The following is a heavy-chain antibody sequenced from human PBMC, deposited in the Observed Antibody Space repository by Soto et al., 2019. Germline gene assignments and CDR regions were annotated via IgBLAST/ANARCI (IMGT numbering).Heavy chain of an antibody. V-gene: IGHV3-23*01. CDR3: AKDMELVGATGLDY. CDR2: ISGSGGST. CDR1: GFTFSSFA. D-gene: IGHD1-26*01. J-gene: IGHJ4*02. Sequence: GGSLRLSCAASGFTFSSFAMSWVRQAPGKGLEWVSAISGSGGSTYYADSVKGRFTISRDNSKNTLYLQMNSLRAEDTAVYYCAKDMELVGATGLDYWGQGTLVTVSS.